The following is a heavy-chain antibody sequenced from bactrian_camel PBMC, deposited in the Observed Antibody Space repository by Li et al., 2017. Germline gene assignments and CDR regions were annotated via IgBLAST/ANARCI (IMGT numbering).Heavy chain of an antibody. V-gene: IGHV3S67*01. CDR2: VRAADTT. CDR3: AARSSYSLDSGRCKTESEYDY. D-gene: IGHD3*01. J-gene: IGHJ4*01. Sequence: DVQLVESGGGSVQPGGSLSLSCAVSGTTNSNYCMGWFRQALGKEREWVAHVRAADTTSFSDSVKGRFIISEDSGTSTLSLQKDSLTPDDTGVYYCAARSSYSLDSGRCKTESEYDYWGQGTQVTVS. CDR1: GTTNSNYC.